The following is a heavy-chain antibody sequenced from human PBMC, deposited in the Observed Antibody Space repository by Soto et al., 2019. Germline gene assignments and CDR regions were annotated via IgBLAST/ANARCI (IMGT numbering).Heavy chain of an antibody. CDR1: GGSVSSGSYY. J-gene: IGHJ6*02. CDR3: ARESIDYGDYVGDYDYYGIDV. CDR2: IYYSGST. D-gene: IGHD4-17*01. V-gene: IGHV4-61*01. Sequence: QVQLQESGPGLVKPSETLSLTCTVSGGSVSSGSYYWSWIRQPPGKGLEWIGYIYYSGSTNYNPSLESRVSISVDTSKNQFSLKLSSVTAADTAVYYCARESIDYGDYVGDYDYYGIDVWCQGTTVTVSS.